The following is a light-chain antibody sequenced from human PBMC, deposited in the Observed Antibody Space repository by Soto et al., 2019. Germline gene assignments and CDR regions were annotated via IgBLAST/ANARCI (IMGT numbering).Light chain of an antibody. V-gene: IGLV2-14*01. J-gene: IGLJ3*02. CDR1: SSDIGGYNY. CDR2: EVT. Sequence: QSALTQPASVSGSPGQSITISCTGTSSDIGGYNYVSWYQQHPGKAPKLMIYEVTNRPSGVSSRFSGSKSGNTASLTISALQAEDAADYYCSSYTSSSTLVFGGGTKLTVL. CDR3: SSYTSSSTLV.